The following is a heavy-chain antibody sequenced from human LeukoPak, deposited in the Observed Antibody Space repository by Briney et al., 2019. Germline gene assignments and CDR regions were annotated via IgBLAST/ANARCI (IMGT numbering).Heavy chain of an antibody. CDR2: ISNSGGST. D-gene: IGHD5-18*01. J-gene: IGHJ4*02. Sequence: GASLRLSCAASGFTFSSYAMSWVRQAPGKGLEWVSSISNSGGSTYYADSVKGRFTISRDNSKNTLYLQMNSLRAEDTAVYYCAKDGRYTYYYYFDYRGQGTLVTVSS. V-gene: IGHV3-23*01. CDR3: AKDGRYTYYYYFDY. CDR1: GFTFSSYA.